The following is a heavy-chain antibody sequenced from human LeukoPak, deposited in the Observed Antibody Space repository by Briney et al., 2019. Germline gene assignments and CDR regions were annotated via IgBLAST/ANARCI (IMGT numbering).Heavy chain of an antibody. Sequence: AASVKVSCKASGYTFTSYGISWVRQAPGQGLEWMGWISAYNGNTNYAQKLQGRVTMTTDTSTSTAYMELRSLRSDDTAVYYCAREPRGYYDSSGYYLFDYWGQGTLVTVSS. J-gene: IGHJ4*02. D-gene: IGHD3-22*01. CDR1: GYTFTSYG. CDR3: AREPRGYYDSSGYYLFDY. CDR2: ISAYNGNT. V-gene: IGHV1-18*01.